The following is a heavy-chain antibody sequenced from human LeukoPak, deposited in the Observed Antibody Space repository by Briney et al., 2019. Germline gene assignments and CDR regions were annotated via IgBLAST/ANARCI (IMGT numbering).Heavy chain of an antibody. J-gene: IGHJ1*01. CDR1: GFTFSSYG. D-gene: IGHD3-22*01. CDR2: ISYDGSNK. Sequence: GGSLRLSCAASGFTFSSYGMHWVRQAPGKGLEWVAVISYDGSNKYYADSVKGRFTISRDNSKNTLYLQMNSLRAEDTAVYYYAKPQRYVVVLSYFQHWGQGTLVTVSS. V-gene: IGHV3-30*18. CDR3: AKPQRYVVVLSYFQH.